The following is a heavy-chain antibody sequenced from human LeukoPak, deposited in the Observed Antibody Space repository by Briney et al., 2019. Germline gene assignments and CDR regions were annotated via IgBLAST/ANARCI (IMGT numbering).Heavy chain of an antibody. CDR2: VWFDRNYQ. V-gene: IGHV3-33*01. CDR3: ARGIQQWYFWDF. Sequence: GGSLRLSCAASGFIFSTYAIHWVRQAPGKGLEWVAVVWFDRNYQDYADSVKGRFTVSRDNFKNTVYLQMNSLRADDTAVYYCARGIQQWYFWDFWGQGTLVTVSS. J-gene: IGHJ4*02. D-gene: IGHD5-18*01. CDR1: GFIFSTYA.